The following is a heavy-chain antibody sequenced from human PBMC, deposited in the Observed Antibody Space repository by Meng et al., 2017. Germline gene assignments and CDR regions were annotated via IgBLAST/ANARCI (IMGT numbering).Heavy chain of an antibody. D-gene: IGHD6-13*01. V-gene: IGHV3-23*01. J-gene: IGHJ1*01. CDR1: GFTFSSYA. CDR2: ISGSGGST. CDR3: AKAGPSYSSSWYGVDFQH. Sequence: GESLKISCAASGFTFSSYAMSWVRQAPGKGLEWVSAISGSGGSTYYADSVKGRFTISRDNSKNTLYLQMNSLRAEDTAVYYCAKAGPSYSSSWYGVDFQHWGQGTLVTVSS.